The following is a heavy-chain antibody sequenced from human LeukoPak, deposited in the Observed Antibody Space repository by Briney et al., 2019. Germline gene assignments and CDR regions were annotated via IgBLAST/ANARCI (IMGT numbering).Heavy chain of an antibody. J-gene: IGHJ4*02. CDR3: ARDSCSSTSCLSIDDY. CDR2: INPNSGGT. CDR1: GYTFTAYY. Sequence: ASVKVSCKASGYTFTAYYIHWVRQAPGQGLEWMGWINPNSGGTNYAQRFQGRVTMTRDTSITTAYMELSRLRSDDTAVYYCARDSCSSTSCLSIDDYWGQGTLVTVSS. V-gene: IGHV1-2*02. D-gene: IGHD2-2*01.